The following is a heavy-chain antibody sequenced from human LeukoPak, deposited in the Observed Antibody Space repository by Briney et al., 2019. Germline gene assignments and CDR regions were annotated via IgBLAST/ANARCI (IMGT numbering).Heavy chain of an antibody. V-gene: IGHV1-46*01. CDR3: ARLITGTWFDP. CDR1: GYTFTSYY. D-gene: IGHD1-7*01. Sequence: ASVKVCCKASGYTFTSYYMHWVRQAPGQGLEWMGIINPSGGSTSYAQKFQGRVTMTRDTSTSTVYMELSSLRSEDTAVYYCARLITGTWFDPWGQGTLVTVSS. J-gene: IGHJ5*02. CDR2: INPSGGST.